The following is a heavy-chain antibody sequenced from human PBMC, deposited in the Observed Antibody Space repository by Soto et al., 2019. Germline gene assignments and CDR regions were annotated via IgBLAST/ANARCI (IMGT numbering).Heavy chain of an antibody. CDR1: GDTFNDYY. CDR3: ARESGGATATLDYYYFYMDV. Sequence: QVQLVQSGAEVKKPGASVTVSCRSSGDTFNDYYIHWVRQAPGQGLEWMGWINPHGGVTKYAQKCKGWVTMTRDTSIRTVYMQLSRLRSDDTAVYYCARESGGATATLDYYYFYMDVWGTGTTVTVSS. CDR2: INPHGGVT. D-gene: IGHD5-12*01. J-gene: IGHJ6*03. V-gene: IGHV1-2*04.